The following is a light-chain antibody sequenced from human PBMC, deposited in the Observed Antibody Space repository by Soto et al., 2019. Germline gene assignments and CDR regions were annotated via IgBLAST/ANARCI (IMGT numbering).Light chain of an antibody. CDR3: QQLNSFPIP. Sequence: IQLNQAPSSLSASVGDSVTITCRASQGISSFLAWYQQKPGKAPKLLIYGASTLQSGVPSRFSGSGAGTAFTLTIGSLQPEDFATYYCQQLNSFPIPFGPGTKVDIK. J-gene: IGKJ3*01. CDR1: QGISSF. V-gene: IGKV1-9*01. CDR2: GAS.